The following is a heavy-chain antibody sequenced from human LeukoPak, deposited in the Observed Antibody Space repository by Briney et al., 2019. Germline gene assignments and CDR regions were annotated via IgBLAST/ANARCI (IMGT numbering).Heavy chain of an antibody. V-gene: IGHV3-53*01. CDR1: GFTVSSNY. CDR3: AGGRDGYKNDY. J-gene: IGHJ4*02. Sequence: GGSLRLSCAASGFTVSSNYMSWVRQAPGKGLEWVSVIYSGGSTYYADSVKGRFTISRDNSKNTLYLRMNSLRAEDTAVYYCAGGRDGYKNDYWGQGTLVTVSS. D-gene: IGHD5-24*01. CDR2: IYSGGST.